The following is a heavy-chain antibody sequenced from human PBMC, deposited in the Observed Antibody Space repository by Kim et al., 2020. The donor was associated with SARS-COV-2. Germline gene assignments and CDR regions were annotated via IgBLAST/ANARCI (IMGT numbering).Heavy chain of an antibody. CDR2: INRRGDVI. CDR1: GFTFGDFE. J-gene: IGHJ5*02. D-gene: IGHD5-12*01. CDR3: GGRVPYSGYLA. V-gene: IGHV3-48*03. Sequence: GGSLRLSCTASGFTFGDFEMNWVRQAPGKGLERVSYINRRGDVIKYADSLEGRFTMSRDNATKSVFLHMNSLIAEAAAVYFCGGRVPYSGYLAWGPG.